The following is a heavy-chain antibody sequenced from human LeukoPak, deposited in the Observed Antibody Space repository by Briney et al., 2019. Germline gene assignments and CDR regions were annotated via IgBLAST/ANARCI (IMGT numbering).Heavy chain of an antibody. J-gene: IGHJ4*02. CDR3: ARGVGYCSGGSCFHFDY. D-gene: IGHD2-15*01. CDR2: IYYSGST. CDR1: GGSISSGDYY. Sequence: PSQTLSLTCTVSGGSISSGDYYWSWIRQPPGKGLEWIGYIYYSGSTYYNPSLKSRVTISVDTSKNRFSLKLSSVTAADTAVYYCARGVGYCSGGSCFHFDYWGQGTLVTVSS. V-gene: IGHV4-30-4*01.